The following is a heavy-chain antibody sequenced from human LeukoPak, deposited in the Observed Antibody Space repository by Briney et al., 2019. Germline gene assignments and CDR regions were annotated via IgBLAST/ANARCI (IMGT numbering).Heavy chain of an antibody. CDR1: GFSFSTYS. CDR3: AKDNVRGAVDV. CDR2: ISPSGDT. J-gene: IGHJ3*01. D-gene: IGHD3-10*01. V-gene: IGHV3-23*01. Sequence: GGSLRLSCAASGFSFSTYSMSWVRQAPGKGLEWVPFISPSGDTYYVDSVKGRFTISRDNSENTLYLEMNSLRAEDTAAYHCAKDNVRGAVDVWGRGTMVTVSS.